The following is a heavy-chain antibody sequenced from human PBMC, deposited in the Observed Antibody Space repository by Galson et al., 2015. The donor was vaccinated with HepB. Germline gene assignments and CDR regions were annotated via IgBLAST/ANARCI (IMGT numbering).Heavy chain of an antibody. J-gene: IGHJ4*02. Sequence: SVKVSCKASGGSFSRNAISWVRQAPGQGLEWMGGILPIFGSTDYAQKFQGRVTITADESTSTVYMDLSSLRSEDTAVYYCARGGGTLFGGVIQYYVDYWGQGTLVTVSS. V-gene: IGHV1-69*13. D-gene: IGHD3-3*01. CDR1: GGSFSRNA. CDR2: ILPIFGST. CDR3: ARGGGTLFGGVIQYYVDY.